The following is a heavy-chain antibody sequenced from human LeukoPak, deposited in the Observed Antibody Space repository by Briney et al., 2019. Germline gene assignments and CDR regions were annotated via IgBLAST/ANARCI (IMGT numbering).Heavy chain of an antibody. CDR2: INPSGGST. D-gene: IGHD4-17*01. J-gene: IGHJ5*02. CDR3: ARAKTTVTTENWFDP. Sequence: ASVKVSCKASGYTFTSYYMHWVRQAPGQGLEWMGIINPSGGSTSYAQKFQGRVTMTRDMSTSTVYMELSSLRSEDTAVYYCARAKTTVTTENWFDPWGQGTLVTVSS. CDR1: GYTFTSYY. V-gene: IGHV1-46*01.